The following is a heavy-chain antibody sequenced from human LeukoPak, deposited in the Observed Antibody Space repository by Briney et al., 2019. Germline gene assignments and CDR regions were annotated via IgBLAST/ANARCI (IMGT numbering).Heavy chain of an antibody. CDR2: ISYDGSNK. Sequence: GGSLRLSCAASGFTFSSYAMHWVRQAPGKGLEWVAVISYDGSNKYYADSVKGRFTISRDNSKNTLYLQMNSLRAEDTAVYYCARDPSDEYYFDYWGQGTLVTVS. CDR3: ARDPSDEYYFDY. CDR1: GFTFSSYA. J-gene: IGHJ4*02. V-gene: IGHV3-30-3*01.